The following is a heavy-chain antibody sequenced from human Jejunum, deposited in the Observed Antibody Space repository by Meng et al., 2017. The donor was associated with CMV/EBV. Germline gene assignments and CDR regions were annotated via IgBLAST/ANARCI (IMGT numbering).Heavy chain of an antibody. D-gene: IGHD4-23*01. CDR3: ARTAVTPWGLFDS. Sequence: VVGVSISSSSYVCHWTRQPPGKGLEWIGSSFYSGATYYNPSLKSRVTMSLDTSENQFSLKLHSVTAADTAVYYCARTAVTPWGLFDSWGQGTLVTVSS. J-gene: IGHJ4*02. CDR1: GVSISSSSYV. V-gene: IGHV4-39*07. CDR2: SFYSGAT.